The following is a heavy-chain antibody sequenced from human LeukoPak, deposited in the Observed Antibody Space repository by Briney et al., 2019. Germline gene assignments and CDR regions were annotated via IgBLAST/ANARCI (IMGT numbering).Heavy chain of an antibody. J-gene: IGHJ2*01. D-gene: IGHD3-10*01. CDR2: SHHGGRT. CDR1: GGSISSGGYY. V-gene: IGHV4-39*07. CDR3: ARHGGWDFAL. Sequence: SSETLSLTCAVSGGSISSGGYYWSWIRQSPGKGLEWIGESHHGGRTKYHPALQSRVTISADTPNNQFSLKLNSVTAADTAVYYCARHGGWDFALWGPGTLVTVSS.